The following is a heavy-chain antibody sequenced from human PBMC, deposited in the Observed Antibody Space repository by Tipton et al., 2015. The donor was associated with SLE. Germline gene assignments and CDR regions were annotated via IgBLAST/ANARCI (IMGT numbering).Heavy chain of an antibody. CDR3: AREVSGTMDY. D-gene: IGHD6-13*01. J-gene: IGHJ4*02. V-gene: IGHV3-53*01. CDR1: GFIVSSNY. CDR2: IYSGGTT. Sequence: SLRLSCAAPGFIVSSNYMSWVRQVPGKGLEGVSTIYSGGTTYYADSVKGRFPISRDNSESTLSLQMNSLRVEDTAVYYCAREVSGTMDYWGQGTLVTVSS.